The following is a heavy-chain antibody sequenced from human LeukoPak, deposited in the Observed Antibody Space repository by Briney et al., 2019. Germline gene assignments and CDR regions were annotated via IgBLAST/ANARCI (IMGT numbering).Heavy chain of an antibody. CDR3: AREGLNMVRGVIPKEAWGWFDP. Sequence: PSETLSLTCTVSGGSISSSSYYWGWIRQPPGKGLEWIGSIYYNGSTYYNPSLKSRVTISVDTSKNQFSLKLNSVTAADTAVYYCAREGLNMVRGVIPKEAWGWFDPWGQGTLVTVSS. D-gene: IGHD3-10*01. V-gene: IGHV4-39*07. CDR1: GGSISSSSYY. J-gene: IGHJ5*02. CDR2: IYYNGST.